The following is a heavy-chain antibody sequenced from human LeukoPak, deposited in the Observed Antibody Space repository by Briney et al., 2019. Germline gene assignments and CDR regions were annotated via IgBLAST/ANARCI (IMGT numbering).Heavy chain of an antibody. J-gene: IGHJ6*02. Sequence: GGSLRLSCAASGFTFSDYYMSWIRQAPGKGLEWVSYISSSGSTIYYADSVKGRFTISRDNSKNTLYLQMNSLRAEDTAVYYCAKDKSGALLWFGELSPLYYYYGMDVWGQGTTVTVSS. D-gene: IGHD3-10*01. CDR2: ISSSGSTI. CDR1: GFTFSDYY. CDR3: AKDKSGALLWFGELSPLYYYYGMDV. V-gene: IGHV3-11*01.